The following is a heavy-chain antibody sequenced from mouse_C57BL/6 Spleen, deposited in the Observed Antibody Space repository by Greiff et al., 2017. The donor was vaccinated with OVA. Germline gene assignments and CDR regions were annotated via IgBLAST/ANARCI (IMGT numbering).Heavy chain of an antibody. Sequence: EVKLEESGPGLVKPSQSLSLTCSVTGYSITSGYYWHWIRQFPGNKLEWMGYISYDGSNNYNPSLKNRISITRDTSKNQFFLKLNSVTTEDTATYYCAREDDGYYVYYAMDYWGQGTSVTVSS. V-gene: IGHV3-6*01. CDR2: ISYDGSN. J-gene: IGHJ4*01. CDR1: GYSITSGYY. CDR3: AREDDGYYVYYAMDY. D-gene: IGHD2-3*01.